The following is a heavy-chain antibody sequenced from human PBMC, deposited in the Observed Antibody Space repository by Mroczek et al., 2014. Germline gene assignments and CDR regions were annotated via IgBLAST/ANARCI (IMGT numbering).Heavy chain of an antibody. V-gene: IGHV1-8*01. D-gene: IGHD6-19*01. CDR3: ARGPRQWLVPTPYRSYYYYGMDV. J-gene: IGHJ6*02. CDR1: GYTFTSYD. CDR2: MNPNSGNT. Sequence: QVQLVQSGAEVKKPGASVKVSCKASGYTFTSYDINWVRQATGQGLEWMGWMNPNSGNTGYAQKFQGRVTMTRNTSISTAYMELSSLRSEDTAVYYCARGPRQWLVPTPYRSYYYYGMDVWGQGPTVT.